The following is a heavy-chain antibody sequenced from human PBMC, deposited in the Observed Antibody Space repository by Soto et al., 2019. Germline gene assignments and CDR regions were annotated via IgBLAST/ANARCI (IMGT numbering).Heavy chain of an antibody. Sequence: ASVKVSCKASGGTFSSYAISWVRQAPGQGLELMGWIIAFIGNTNYAQKLQGRVTITTDTSTSTAYMELRSLRSDDTAVYYCAREGSDSSSWYYFDYWGQGTLVTVSS. CDR2: IIAFIGNT. J-gene: IGHJ4*02. D-gene: IGHD6-13*01. V-gene: IGHV1-18*01. CDR3: AREGSDSSSWYYFDY. CDR1: GGTFSSYA.